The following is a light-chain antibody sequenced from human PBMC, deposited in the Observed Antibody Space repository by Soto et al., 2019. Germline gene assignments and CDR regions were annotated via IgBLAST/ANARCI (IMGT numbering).Light chain of an antibody. Sequence: EIVLTQSPGTLSLSPGERATLSCRASQSVSISYLAWYQQKPGQAPRLLIYAASSRATGIPDRFSGSGSGTDFTLTISRLEPEDFAVYYCQQYGSSSLYTFGQGTKLEIK. CDR2: AAS. V-gene: IGKV3-20*01. CDR1: QSVSISY. CDR3: QQYGSSSLYT. J-gene: IGKJ2*01.